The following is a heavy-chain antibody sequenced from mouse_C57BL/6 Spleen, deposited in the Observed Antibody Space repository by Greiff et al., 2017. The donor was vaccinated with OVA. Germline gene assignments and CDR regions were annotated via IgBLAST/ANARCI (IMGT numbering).Heavy chain of an antibody. D-gene: IGHD1-1*01. CDR1: GYTFTDYY. J-gene: IGHJ3*01. V-gene: IGHV1-76*01. CDR3: ARCYGSSSWFAY. CDR2: IYPGSGNT. Sequence: VQLQQSGAELVRPGASVKLSCKASGYTFTDYYINWVKQRPGQGLEWIARIYPGSGNTYYNEKFKGKATLTAEKSSSTAYMQLSSLTSEDSAVYFCARCYGSSSWFAYWGQGTLVTVSA.